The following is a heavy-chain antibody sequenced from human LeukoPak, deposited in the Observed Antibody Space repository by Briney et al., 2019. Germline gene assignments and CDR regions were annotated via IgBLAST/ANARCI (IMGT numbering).Heavy chain of an antibody. V-gene: IGHV3-30*04. CDR1: GFTFSSYA. CDR2: ISYDGSNK. Sequence: SCKASGFTFSSYAMHWVRQAPGKGLEWVAVISYDGSNKYYADSVKGRFTISRDNSKNTLYLQMNSLRAEDTAVYYCARDRKTVYYFDYWGQGTLVTVSS. J-gene: IGHJ4*02. D-gene: IGHD1-14*01. CDR3: ARDRKTVYYFDY.